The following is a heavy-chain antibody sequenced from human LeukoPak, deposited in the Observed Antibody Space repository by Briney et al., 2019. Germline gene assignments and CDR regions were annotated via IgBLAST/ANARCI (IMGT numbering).Heavy chain of an antibody. J-gene: IGHJ6*02. Sequence: ASVKVSCKASGHTFTSYGISWVRQAPGQGLEWMGWISAYNGNTNYAQKLQGRVTMTTDTSTSTAYMELRSLRSDDTAVYYCAGGQLRFLEWLLFPSHGMDVWGQGTTVTVSS. D-gene: IGHD3-3*01. CDR2: ISAYNGNT. CDR1: GHTFTSYG. V-gene: IGHV1-18*01. CDR3: AGGQLRFLEWLLFPSHGMDV.